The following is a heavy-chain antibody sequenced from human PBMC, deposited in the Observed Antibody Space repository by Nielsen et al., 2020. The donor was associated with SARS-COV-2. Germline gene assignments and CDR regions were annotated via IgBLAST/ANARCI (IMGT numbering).Heavy chain of an antibody. CDR2: INPNSGGT. D-gene: IGHD6-19*01. V-gene: IGHV1-2*04. CDR3: ARAGIAVAGTYDY. Sequence: ASVKVSCKASGYTFTGYYMHWVRQAPGQGLEWMGWINPNSGGTNYAQKFQGWVTMTRDTSISTAYMELSRLRSDDTAVYYCARAGIAVAGTYDYWGQGTLVTVSS. CDR1: GYTFTGYY. J-gene: IGHJ4*02.